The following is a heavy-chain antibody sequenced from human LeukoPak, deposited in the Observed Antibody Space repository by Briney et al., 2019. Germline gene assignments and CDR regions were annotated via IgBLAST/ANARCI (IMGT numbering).Heavy chain of an antibody. V-gene: IGHV3-48*04. CDR2: MSSTSSTI. CDR1: GFTFSRYN. Sequence: QPGGSLRLSCAASGFTFSRYNMNWVRQAPGKGLEWVSYMSSTSSTIYYADSVKGRFTISRDNAKNSLYLQMNSLRAEDTAVYFCARGCAGDCYGAFDIWGQGTMVTVSS. J-gene: IGHJ3*02. CDR3: ARGCAGDCYGAFDI. D-gene: IGHD2-21*02.